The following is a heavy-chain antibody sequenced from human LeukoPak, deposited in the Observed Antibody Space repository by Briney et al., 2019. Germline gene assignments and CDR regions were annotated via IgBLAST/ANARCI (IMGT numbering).Heavy chain of an antibody. CDR2: INPNSGGT. V-gene: IGHV1-2*02. Sequence: ASVKVSCKASGYTFTGYYMHWVRQAPGQGLEWMGWINPNSGGTNYAQKFQGRVTMTRDTSISTAYMELSRLRSDDTVVYYCAGYSSSWYSFDYWGQGTLVTVSS. J-gene: IGHJ4*02. CDR3: AGYSSSWYSFDY. CDR1: GYTFTGYY. D-gene: IGHD6-13*01.